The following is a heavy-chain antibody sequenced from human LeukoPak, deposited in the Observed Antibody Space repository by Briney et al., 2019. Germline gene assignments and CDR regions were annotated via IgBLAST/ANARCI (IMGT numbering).Heavy chain of an antibody. D-gene: IGHD3-3*01. CDR1: GGSITNYY. CDR2: ISYTGGT. Sequence: PSETLSLTCTVSGGSITNYYWSWLRQPPGKGLEWVGYISYTGGTNYNPSLNSRVTMSLDRSKNQFSLSLSSVTAADTAVYYCATDSHSLRRFVWGRGTLVTVSS. V-gene: IGHV4-59*01. CDR3: ATDSHSLRRFV. J-gene: IGHJ2*01.